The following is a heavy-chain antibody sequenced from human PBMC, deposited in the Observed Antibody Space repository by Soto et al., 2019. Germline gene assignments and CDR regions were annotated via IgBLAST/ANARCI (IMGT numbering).Heavy chain of an antibody. D-gene: IGHD4-17*01. CDR3: ARRDYYEDTGTFEN. V-gene: IGHV1-18*04. CDR1: GYSFSDFG. J-gene: IGHJ4*02. Sequence: QVHLVQSGGELKKPGASVKVSCKASGYSFSDFGITWVRQAPGQGLEWMGWISGKNGNTNYAQKVQGRVTLTADTSTSTASMEMRALTSDDPGIYYCARRDYYEDTGTFENWGQGTPVTFSS. CDR2: ISGKNGNT.